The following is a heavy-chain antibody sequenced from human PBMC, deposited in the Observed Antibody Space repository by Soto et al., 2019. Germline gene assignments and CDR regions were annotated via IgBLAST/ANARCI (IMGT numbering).Heavy chain of an antibody. V-gene: IGHV3-33*01. CDR2: IWYDGSNK. D-gene: IGHD3-10*01. CDR1: GFTFSSYG. J-gene: IGHJ3*02. CDR3: ARDQGRGIIAFDI. Sequence: VQLVESGGGVVQPGRSLRLSCAASGFTFSSYGMHWVRQAPGKGLEWVAVIWYDGSNKYYADSVKGRFTISRDNSKNTLYLQMNSLRAEDTAVYYCARDQGRGIIAFDIWGQGTMVTVSS.